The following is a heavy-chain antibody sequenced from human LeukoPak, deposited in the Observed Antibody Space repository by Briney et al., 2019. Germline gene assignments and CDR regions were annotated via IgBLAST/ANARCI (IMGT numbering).Heavy chain of an antibody. CDR2: INWNGGST. CDR3: ARDYDSSGYSGAFDI. CDR1: GFTFDDYG. J-gene: IGHJ3*02. V-gene: IGHV3-20*04. D-gene: IGHD3-22*01. Sequence: PGGSLRLSCAASGFTFDDYGMSWVRQAPGKGLEWVSGINWNGGSTGYADSVKGRFTISRDNAKNSLYLQMNSLRAEDTALYYCARDYDSSGYSGAFDIWGQGTMVTVSS.